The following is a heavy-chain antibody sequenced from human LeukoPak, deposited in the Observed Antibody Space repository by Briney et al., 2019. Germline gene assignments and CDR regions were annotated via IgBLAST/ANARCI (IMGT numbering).Heavy chain of an antibody. Sequence: PGGSLRLSCAASGFTFDDYAMHWVRHGPGKGLEWVSGISWNSDHIDYADSVKGRFTISRDNAKNSLYLQMNSLRTEDMAFYFCAKGSASTWYGEFDSWGQGILVTVSS. V-gene: IGHV3-9*03. D-gene: IGHD6-13*01. CDR1: GFTFDDYA. CDR2: ISWNSDHI. CDR3: AKGSASTWYGEFDS. J-gene: IGHJ4*02.